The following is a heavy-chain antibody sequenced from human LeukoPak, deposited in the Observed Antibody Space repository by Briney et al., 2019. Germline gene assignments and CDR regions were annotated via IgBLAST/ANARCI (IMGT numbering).Heavy chain of an antibody. Sequence: GGSLRLSRAPSGFTFSSYATHWVPQPPGKGLEYVSAISSNGGSTHYANSVKGRFTISRDNSKNTLYLQMGSLRAEDMAVYYCARGLMAAAGRTPVDYWGQGTLVTVSS. CDR3: ARGLMAAAGRTPVDY. V-gene: IGHV3-64*01. CDR1: GFTFSSYA. CDR2: ISSNGGST. J-gene: IGHJ4*02. D-gene: IGHD6-13*01.